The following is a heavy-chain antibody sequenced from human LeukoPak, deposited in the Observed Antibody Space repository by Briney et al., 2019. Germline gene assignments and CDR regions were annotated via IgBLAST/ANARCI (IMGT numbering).Heavy chain of an antibody. Sequence: SVKVSCTASGGTFSSYAISWVREAPGQGLEWVGGIIPIFGTANYAQKFQGRVTITADESTSTAYIEMSSLRSEDTAVYYCANLVGATTNGFDYWGQETLVTVSS. D-gene: IGHD1-26*01. J-gene: IGHJ4*02. V-gene: IGHV1-69*13. CDR3: ANLVGATTNGFDY. CDR2: IIPIFGTA. CDR1: GGTFSSYA.